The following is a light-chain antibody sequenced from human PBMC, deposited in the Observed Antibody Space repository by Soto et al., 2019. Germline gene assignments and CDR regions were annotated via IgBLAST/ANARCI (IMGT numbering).Light chain of an antibody. CDR1: QSVSSSY. Sequence: EIVLTQSPGTLSLSPGERATLSCRASQSVSSSYLAWYQQKPGQAPRLLICGASSRATGIPDRFSGSGSGTDFTLTISRLEPEDFAVYYCQQYGISPTFGQGTKVEIK. V-gene: IGKV3-20*01. CDR3: QQYGISPT. CDR2: GAS. J-gene: IGKJ1*01.